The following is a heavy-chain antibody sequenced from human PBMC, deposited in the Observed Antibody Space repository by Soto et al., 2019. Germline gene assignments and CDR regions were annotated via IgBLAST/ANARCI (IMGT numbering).Heavy chain of an antibody. J-gene: IGHJ4*02. CDR3: ARLYSSGWYSERYFDY. D-gene: IGHD6-19*01. Sequence: ASVKVSCKASGYSFTSYGINWVRQAPGQGLEWMGWISAYNGNTKYSQKFQGRVTITRDTSASTAYMELSSLRSEDTAFYYCARLYSSGWYSERYFDYWGQGTLVTVSS. CDR2: ISAYNGNT. V-gene: IGHV1-3*01. CDR1: GYSFTSYG.